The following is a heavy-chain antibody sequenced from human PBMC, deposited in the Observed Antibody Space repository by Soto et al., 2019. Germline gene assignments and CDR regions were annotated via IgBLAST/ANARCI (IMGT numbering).Heavy chain of an antibody. Sequence: SETLSLTCSVSGNSISSVGHYWTWIRQQPGKGLEWIGYIYYSGSTDYNPSLKSRVSISVDTSKNQFSLKLSSVTAADTAAYYCAKESGGYDSSTRYGLDVWGQGTTVT. J-gene: IGHJ6*02. CDR3: AKESGGYDSSTRYGLDV. CDR1: GNSISSVGHY. CDR2: IYYSGST. D-gene: IGHD6-25*01. V-gene: IGHV4-31*03.